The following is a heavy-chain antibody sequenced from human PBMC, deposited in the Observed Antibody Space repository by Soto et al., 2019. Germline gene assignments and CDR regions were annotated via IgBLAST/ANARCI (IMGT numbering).Heavy chain of an antibody. Sequence: SQTLSLTCVISGDSVSSDRASWNWIRQSPSRGLEWLGRTYYRSKWYNDYAVSVKSRITINPDTSKNQFSLQLNSVTPEDTAVYYCARVGADPFGPDYVMDVWGQGTTVTVSS. D-gene: IGHD3-16*01. V-gene: IGHV6-1*01. J-gene: IGHJ6*02. CDR3: ARVGADPFGPDYVMDV. CDR1: GDSVSSDRAS. CDR2: TYYRSKWYN.